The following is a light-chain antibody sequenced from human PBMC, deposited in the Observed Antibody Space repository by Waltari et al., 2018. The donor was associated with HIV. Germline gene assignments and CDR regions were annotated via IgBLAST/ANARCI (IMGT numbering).Light chain of an antibody. V-gene: IGKV1-NL1*01. J-gene: IGKJ1*01. CDR3: QQYDITPWT. Sequence: DIQMTQSPSSLFASVGARVTITCQASQGITNSLAWYQQKQGTAPELLPFAASRLASEVPSLFSGSGSETDYPLTINSLQPEDFATYYCQQYDITPWTFGQGTRVEIK. CDR2: AAS. CDR1: QGITNS.